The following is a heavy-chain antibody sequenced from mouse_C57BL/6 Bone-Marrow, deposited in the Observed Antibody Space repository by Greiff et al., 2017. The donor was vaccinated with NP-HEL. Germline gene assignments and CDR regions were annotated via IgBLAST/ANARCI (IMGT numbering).Heavy chain of an antibody. CDR3: ARVGFGYGSSAFDY. CDR1: GYTFTSYW. D-gene: IGHD1-1*01. CDR2: IYPGSGST. Sequence: QVQLQQPGAELVKPGASVKMSCKASGYTFTSYWITWVKQRPGQGLEWIGDIYPGSGSTNYNEKFKSKATLTVDTSSSTASMQLSSLPSEDSAVYDCARVGFGYGSSAFDYWGKGTTLTVSS. V-gene: IGHV1-55*01. J-gene: IGHJ2*01.